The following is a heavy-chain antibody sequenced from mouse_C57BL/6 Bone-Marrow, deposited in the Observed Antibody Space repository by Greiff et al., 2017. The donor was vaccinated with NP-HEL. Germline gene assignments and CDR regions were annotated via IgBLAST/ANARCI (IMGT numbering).Heavy chain of an antibody. CDR2: ISSGGSYT. CDR3: ASPKLTGTAWFAY. CDR1: GFTFSSYG. J-gene: IGHJ3*01. D-gene: IGHD4-1*01. V-gene: IGHV5-6*01. Sequence: EVMLVESGGDLVKPGGSLKLSCAASGFTFSSYGMSWVRQTPDKRLEWVATISSGGSYTYYPDSVKGRFTISRDNAKNTLYLQMSSLKSEDTAMYYCASPKLTGTAWFAYWGQGTLVTVSA.